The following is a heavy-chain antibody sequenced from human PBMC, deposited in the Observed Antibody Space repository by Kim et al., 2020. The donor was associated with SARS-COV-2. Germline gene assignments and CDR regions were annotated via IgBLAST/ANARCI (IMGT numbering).Heavy chain of an antibody. CDR3: SPWSDDKCAFEI. CDR2: IHHSGRT. V-gene: IGHV4-59*13. Sequence: SETLSLTCTVSGDSIKNYHWNWMRQPPGKGLEWICFIHHSGRTMFNPSLESRVTLSMDTSENQYSLKLNSVTAADTAVYYCSPWSDDKCAFEIWGHGTMV. J-gene: IGHJ3*02. D-gene: IGHD1-1*01. CDR1: GDSIKNYH.